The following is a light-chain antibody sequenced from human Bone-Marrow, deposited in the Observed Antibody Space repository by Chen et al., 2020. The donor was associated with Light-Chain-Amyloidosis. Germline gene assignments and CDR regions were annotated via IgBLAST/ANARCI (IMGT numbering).Light chain of an antibody. Sequence: HSVLTQPPSASGTPGQRVSISCSGSSSNIGPNYVFWYQHLPGSAPKLLIYRNNQWPSGVPDRFSGSKSGTSASLAINGLRSEDEADYYCAAWDDSLSGWVFGGGTRLTVL. CDR3: AAWDDSLSGWV. CDR2: RNN. CDR1: SSNIGPNY. V-gene: IGLV1-47*01. J-gene: IGLJ3*02.